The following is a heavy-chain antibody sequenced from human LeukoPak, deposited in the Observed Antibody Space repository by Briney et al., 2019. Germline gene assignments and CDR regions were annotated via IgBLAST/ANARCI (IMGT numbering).Heavy chain of an antibody. J-gene: IGHJ6*02. D-gene: IGHD2-15*01. CDR2: MNPNSGNT. CDR1: GYTFTSYD. CDR3: ARAGRSWVDEYYYYGMDV. Sequence: ASVKVSCKASGYTFTSYDINWVRQATGQGLEWMGWMNPNSGNTGYAQKFQGRVTMTRNTSISTAYMELSSLRSEDTAVYYCARAGRSWVDEYYYYGMDVWGQGTLVTVSS. V-gene: IGHV1-8*01.